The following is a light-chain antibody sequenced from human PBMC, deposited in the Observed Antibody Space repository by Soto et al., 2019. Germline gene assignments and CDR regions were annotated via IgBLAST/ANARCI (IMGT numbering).Light chain of an antibody. CDR1: NLGSKN. Sequence: SYELTQSLSVSVALGQTARITCGGDNLGSKNVQWYQQTPGQAPVLVVYRDTNRPSGIPERLSGSMSGDTATLTISRAQAGDDADYYCQVWDSTTASWVFGGGTKLTVL. CDR2: RDT. V-gene: IGLV3-9*01. J-gene: IGLJ3*02. CDR3: QVWDSTTASWV.